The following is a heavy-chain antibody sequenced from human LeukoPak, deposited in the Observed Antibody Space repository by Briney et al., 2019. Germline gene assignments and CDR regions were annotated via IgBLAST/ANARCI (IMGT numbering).Heavy chain of an antibody. J-gene: IGHJ4*02. CDR2: ISGSGGST. CDR1: GFTFSSYA. CDR3: AKTIRWIQLWSLDY. V-gene: IGHV3-23*01. D-gene: IGHD5-18*01. Sequence: PGGSLRLSCAASGFTFSSYAMSWVRQAPGKGLEWASAISGSGGSTYYADSVKGRFTISRDNSKNTLYLQMNSLRAEDTAVYYCAKTIRWIQLWSLDYWGQGTLVTVSS.